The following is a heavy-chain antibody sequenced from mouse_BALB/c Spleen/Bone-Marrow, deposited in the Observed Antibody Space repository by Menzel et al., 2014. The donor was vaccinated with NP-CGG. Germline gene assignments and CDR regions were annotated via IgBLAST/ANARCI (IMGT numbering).Heavy chain of an antibody. D-gene: IGHD2-3*01. J-gene: IGHJ2*01. Sequence: VKLMESGPGLVAPSQSLSITCTVSGFSLTSYGVHWVRQPPGKGLEWLGVIWAGGSTNYNSALMSGLSISKDNSKSQVFLKMNSLQTDDTAMYYCARRGDGYYLDYWGQGTTLTVSS. CDR2: IWAGGST. CDR3: ARRGDGYYLDY. CDR1: GFSLTSYG. V-gene: IGHV2-9*02.